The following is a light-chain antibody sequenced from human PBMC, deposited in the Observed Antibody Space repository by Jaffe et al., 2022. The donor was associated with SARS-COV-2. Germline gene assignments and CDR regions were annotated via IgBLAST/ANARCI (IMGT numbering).Light chain of an antibody. CDR3: AAWDDSLKGPV. J-gene: IGLJ3*02. Sequence: QSVLTQPPSASGTPGQRVTISCSGSSSNIGSNTVNWYQQLPGTAPKLLILSNDQRPSGVPDRFSGSKSRTSASLAISGLQSEDEADYYCAAWDDSLKGPVFGGGTKLTVL. CDR2: SND. V-gene: IGLV1-44*01. CDR1: SSNIGSNT.